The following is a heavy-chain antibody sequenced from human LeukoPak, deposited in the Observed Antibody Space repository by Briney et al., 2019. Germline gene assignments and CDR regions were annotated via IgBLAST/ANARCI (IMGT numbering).Heavy chain of an antibody. Sequence: ASVKVSCKVSGYTLTELSMHWVQQAPGKGLEWMGGFDPEDGETIYAQKFQGRVTMTEDTSTDTAYMELSSLRSEDTAVYYCATEAVSQRLVGATDAFDIWGQGTMVTVSS. V-gene: IGHV1-24*01. D-gene: IGHD1-26*01. CDR2: FDPEDGET. J-gene: IGHJ3*02. CDR1: GYTLTELS. CDR3: ATEAVSQRLVGATDAFDI.